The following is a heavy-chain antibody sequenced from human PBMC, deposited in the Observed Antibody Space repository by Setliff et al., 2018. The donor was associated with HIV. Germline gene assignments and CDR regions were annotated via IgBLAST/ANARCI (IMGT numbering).Heavy chain of an antibody. CDR2: ISRTGRA. CDR1: GSSIMSGFY. V-gene: IGHV4-38-2*02. CDR3: AREGLPTPYYFDY. J-gene: IGHJ4*02. Sequence: SETLSLTCTVSGSSIMSGFYWAWIRQSPGKGLEWIGSISRTGRAYYKPSLTGRVTLSADTSKNQFSLKLSSVTAADTAVYYCAREGLPTPYYFDYWGQGTLVTVSS.